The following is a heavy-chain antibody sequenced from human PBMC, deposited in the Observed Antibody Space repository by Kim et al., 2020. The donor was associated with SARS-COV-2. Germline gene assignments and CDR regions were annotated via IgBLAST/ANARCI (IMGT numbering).Heavy chain of an antibody. CDR1: GFTFSSYS. CDR2: ISSSSSTI. V-gene: IGHV3-48*01. J-gene: IGHJ4*02. Sequence: GGSLRLSCAVSGFTFSSYSMNWVRQAPGKGLECISYISSSSSTIYYADSVKGRFTISRDNAKNSLYLQMNSLRVEDTAVYYCAGRLDYWGEGIVVTDSS. CDR3: AGRLDY. D-gene: IGHD1-26*01.